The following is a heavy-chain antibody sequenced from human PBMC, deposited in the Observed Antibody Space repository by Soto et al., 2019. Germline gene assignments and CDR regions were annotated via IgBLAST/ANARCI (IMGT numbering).Heavy chain of an antibody. CDR3: ASWRAQWELNYYYYGMDV. J-gene: IGHJ6*02. D-gene: IGHD1-26*01. Sequence: PSETLSLTCAVYGESFSGYYWSWIRQPPGKGLEWIGEINHSGSTNYNPSLKSRVTISVDTSKNQFSLKLSSVTAADTAVYYCASWRAQWELNYYYYGMDVWGQGTTVT. CDR1: GESFSGYY. CDR2: INHSGST. V-gene: IGHV4-34*01.